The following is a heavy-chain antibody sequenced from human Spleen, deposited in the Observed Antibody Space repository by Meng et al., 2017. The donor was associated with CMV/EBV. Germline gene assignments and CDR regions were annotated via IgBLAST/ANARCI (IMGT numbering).Heavy chain of an antibody. J-gene: IGHJ4*01. V-gene: IGHV4-38-2*02. CDR1: SYYISSGYY. Sequence: SETLSLTCTVSSYYISSGYYWGWIRQAPGKGLEWIGTIYQSGRTYYNPSLKSRVTLSVDTSKNQFSLKVTSVTAADTAIYYCARMQGGEGYFDYWGRGTLVTVSS. D-gene: IGHD3-16*01. CDR2: IYQSGRT. CDR3: ARMQGGEGYFDY.